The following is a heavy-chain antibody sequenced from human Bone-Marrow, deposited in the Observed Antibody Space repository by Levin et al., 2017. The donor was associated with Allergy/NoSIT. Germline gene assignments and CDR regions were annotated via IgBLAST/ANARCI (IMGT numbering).Heavy chain of an antibody. CDR3: AHRRSPRIGDPPTKWFDP. Sequence: SGPTLVKPTQTLTLTCTFSGFSLSPSGVGVGWIRQPPGKALEWLALIYWDDDKRYSPFLKSRLTITKDTSKNQVVLTMANMDPVDTATYFCAHRRSPRIGDPPTKWFDPWGQGTLVTVSS. CDR1: GFSLSPSGVG. J-gene: IGHJ5*02. D-gene: IGHD2-8*01. CDR2: IYWDDDK. V-gene: IGHV2-5*02.